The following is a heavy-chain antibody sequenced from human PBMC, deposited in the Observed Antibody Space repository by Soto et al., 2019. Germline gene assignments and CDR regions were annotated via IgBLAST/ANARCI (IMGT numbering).Heavy chain of an antibody. D-gene: IGHD3-22*01. V-gene: IGHV3-30-3*01. CDR1: GFTFIRSA. CDR3: GRDPHSVNYELAY. J-gene: IGHJ4*02. Sequence: QVQLVESGGGVVQPGRSLRLSCAASGFTFIRSAFHWVRQAPGKGLEWVALITSDGSNINHADSVKGRFTISRDNSKHTLSLQMSSLRAEDTAVYYCGRDPHSVNYELAYWGQGTQVIVSS. CDR2: ITSDGSNI.